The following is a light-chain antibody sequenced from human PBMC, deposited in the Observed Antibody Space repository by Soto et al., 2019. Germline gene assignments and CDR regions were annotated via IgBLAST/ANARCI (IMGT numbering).Light chain of an antibody. CDR3: AAWDDSLSGWV. V-gene: IGLV1-47*01. J-gene: IGLJ3*02. Sequence: QAVVTQPPSASGTPGQRVTISCSGSSSNIGSDYVYWYQQLPGTAPQLLIYRNNQRPSGVPDRFSGSKSGTSASLAISGVRSEDEADYYCAAWDDSLSGWVFGGGTKLTVL. CDR1: SSNIGSDY. CDR2: RNN.